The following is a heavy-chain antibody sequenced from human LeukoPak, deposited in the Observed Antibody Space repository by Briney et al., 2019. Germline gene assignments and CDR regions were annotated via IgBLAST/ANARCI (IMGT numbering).Heavy chain of an antibody. CDR2: LNPNNGDT. V-gene: IGHV1-2*02. Sequence: VASVTVSCKASGYTFTDYYMHWVRQAPGQGLEWMGWLNPNNGDTGSAQKFQGRVTMTRDTSIRTAYMELSRLTSDDTAIYYCAREPLAVTAANNAFDFWGQGTMVTVSS. CDR3: AREPLAVTAANNAFDF. D-gene: IGHD2-15*01. J-gene: IGHJ3*01. CDR1: GYTFTDYY.